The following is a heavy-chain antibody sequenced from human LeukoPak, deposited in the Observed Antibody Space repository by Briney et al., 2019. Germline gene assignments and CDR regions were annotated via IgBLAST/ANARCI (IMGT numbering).Heavy chain of an antibody. Sequence: GGSLRLSCAVSGFTFKNYWMSWVRHSRGRRLGWVANIIPDGSHKNYVASVEGRFTVSRDNSKNSLYLQLNSLRVEETAVLYCARATLARAADYWGPRSLVIVSS. J-gene: IGHJ4*02. V-gene: IGHV3-7*01. CDR1: GFTFKNYW. CDR3: ARATLARAADY. CDR2: IIPDGSHK. D-gene: IGHD1-1*01.